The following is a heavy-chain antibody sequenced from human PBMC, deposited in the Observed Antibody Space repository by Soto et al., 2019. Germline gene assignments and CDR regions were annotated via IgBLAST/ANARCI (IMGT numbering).Heavy chain of an antibody. J-gene: IGHJ4*02. V-gene: IGHV2-5*02. D-gene: IGHD4-17*01. CDR1: GFSLSTSGVG. CDR2: IYWDDNK. CDR3: AHKGYGDYPLDY. Sequence: QITLKESGPTLVKPTQTLTLTCTFSGFSLSTSGVGVGWIRQPPGKALEGLAGIYWDDNKHYSPSLQSRLTSTKDTSKNQVVLTMTNMVPVDTATYYCAHKGYGDYPLDYWGRGTLVTVSS.